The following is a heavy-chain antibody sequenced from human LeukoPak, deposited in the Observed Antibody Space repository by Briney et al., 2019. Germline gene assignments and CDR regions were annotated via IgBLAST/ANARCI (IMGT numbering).Heavy chain of an antibody. Sequence: PGGSLRLSCAASGFTFSSYWMSWVRQAPGKGLEWVANIKQDESEKYYVDSVKGRFTISRDNAKNSLYLQMNSLRAEDTAVYYCARDRHITIFGVVVIPFDYWGQGTLVTVSS. V-gene: IGHV3-7*01. CDR1: GFTFSSYW. CDR2: IKQDESEK. J-gene: IGHJ4*02. D-gene: IGHD3-3*01. CDR3: ARDRHITIFGVVVIPFDY.